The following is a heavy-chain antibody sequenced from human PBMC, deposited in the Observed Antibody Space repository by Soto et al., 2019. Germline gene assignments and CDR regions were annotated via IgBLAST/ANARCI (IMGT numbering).Heavy chain of an antibody. CDR3: ARDSGLDFDWFGAFDI. CDR1: GYTFTSYA. Sequence: ASVKVSCKASGYTFTSYAIHWVRQAPGQRLEWMGWINAGNGNTKYSQKFQGRVTITRDTSASTAYMELSSLRSEDTAVYYCARDSGLDFDWFGAFDIWGQRTMVTVSS. D-gene: IGHD3-9*01. J-gene: IGHJ3*02. V-gene: IGHV1-3*01. CDR2: INAGNGNT.